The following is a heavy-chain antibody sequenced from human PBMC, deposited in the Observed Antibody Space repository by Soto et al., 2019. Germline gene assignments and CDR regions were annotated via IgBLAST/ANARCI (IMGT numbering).Heavy chain of an antibody. CDR1: GYTFTSYG. CDR2: ISAYNGNT. Sequence: ASVKVSCKASGYTFTSYGISWVRQAPGQGLEWMGWISAYNGNTNYAQKLQGRVTMTTDTSTSAAYMELRSLRSDDTAVYYCARDYVPGGSSYHRRDDYWGQRTLVTVSS. D-gene: IGHD1-26*01. V-gene: IGHV1-18*04. J-gene: IGHJ4*02. CDR3: ARDYVPGGSSYHRRDDY.